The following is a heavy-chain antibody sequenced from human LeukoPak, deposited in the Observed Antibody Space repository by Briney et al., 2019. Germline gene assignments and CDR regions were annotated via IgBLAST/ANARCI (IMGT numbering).Heavy chain of an antibody. CDR1: GFTFSSYA. J-gene: IGHJ4*02. V-gene: IGHV3-23*01. D-gene: IGHD3-9*01. CDR3: AKVYYDILTGYYSY. CDR2: ISGSGGST. Sequence: GGSLRLSCAASGFTFSSYAMSWVRQAPGKGLEWVSAISGSGGSTYYADSVKGRFTISRDNSKNTLYLQMNSLRAEGTAVYYCAKVYYDILTGYYSYWGQGTLVTVSS.